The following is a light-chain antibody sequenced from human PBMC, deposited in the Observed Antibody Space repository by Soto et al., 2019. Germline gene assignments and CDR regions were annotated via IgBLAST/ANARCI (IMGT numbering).Light chain of an antibody. CDR1: QSVSSY. V-gene: IGKV3-11*01. J-gene: IGKJ4*01. Sequence: EIVLTQSPATLSLSPGERATLSCRASQSVSSYLAWYQQKPGQAPRLPIYDASNRATGIPARFSGSGSGTDFTLTISSLEPEDFAVYYCQQYNSWPLTFGGGTKVDIK. CDR3: QQYNSWPLT. CDR2: DAS.